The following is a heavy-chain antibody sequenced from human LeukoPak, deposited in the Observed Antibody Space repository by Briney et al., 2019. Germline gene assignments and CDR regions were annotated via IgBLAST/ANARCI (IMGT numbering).Heavy chain of an antibody. CDR2: IYTSGST. V-gene: IGHV4-61*02. CDR1: GGSISSGSYS. J-gene: IGHJ4*02. D-gene: IGHD3-22*01. Sequence: SETLSLTCTVSGGSISSGSYSWSWIRQPAGKGREWIGRIYTSGSTNYNPSLKSRVTISVDTSKNQFSLKLSSVTAADTAVYYCTYDSSGYYYGSFDYWGQGTLVTVSS. CDR3: TYDSSGYYYGSFDY.